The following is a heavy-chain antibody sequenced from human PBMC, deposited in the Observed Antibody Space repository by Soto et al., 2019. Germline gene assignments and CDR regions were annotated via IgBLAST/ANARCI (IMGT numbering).Heavy chain of an antibody. J-gene: IGHJ4*02. V-gene: IGHV6-1*01. CDR3: VRDTGSGSGWYGI. Sequence: SPTLSLTCAISGDSVSSNRVAWNWIRQSPSRGLEWLGRTYYRSKWYNAYSVSVKRRITINPDTSKNQFSLQLKSVTPEDTAVYYCVRDTGSGSGWYGIWGQGTQVTVPS. CDR1: GDSVSSNRVA. D-gene: IGHD6-19*01. CDR2: TYYRSKWYN.